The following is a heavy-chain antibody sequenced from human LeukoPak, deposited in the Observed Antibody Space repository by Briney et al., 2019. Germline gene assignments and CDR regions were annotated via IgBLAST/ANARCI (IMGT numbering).Heavy chain of an antibody. CDR3: ARDRYYIFDY. CDR1: GFTFSDYY. Sequence: TGGSLRLSCAASGFTFSDYYMSWIRQAPGKGLEWVSYISSSGSTIYYADSVKGRFTISRDNAKSTVYLQMNSLRAEDTAVYFCARDRYYIFDYWGQGAPVTVSS. V-gene: IGHV3-11*04. D-gene: IGHD3-10*01. J-gene: IGHJ4*02. CDR2: ISSSGSTI.